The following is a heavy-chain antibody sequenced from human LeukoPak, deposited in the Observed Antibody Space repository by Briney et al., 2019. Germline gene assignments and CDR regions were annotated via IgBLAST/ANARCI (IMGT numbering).Heavy chain of an antibody. CDR2: IYNSGST. CDR3: ARDDFQH. CDR1: GDSFSYFY. V-gene: IGHV4-4*08. J-gene: IGHJ1*01. Sequence: SETLSLTCTVSGDSFSYFYWSWIRQPPGKGLEWIGYIYNSGSTNYNPSLKSRVTISVDTSKNQFSLKLSSVTAADTAVYYCARDDFQHWGQGTLVTVSS.